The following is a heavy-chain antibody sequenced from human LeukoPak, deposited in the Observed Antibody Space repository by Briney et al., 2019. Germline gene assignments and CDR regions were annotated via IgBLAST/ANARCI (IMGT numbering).Heavy chain of an antibody. V-gene: IGHV3-23*01. CDR3: AKDKSAAGPMY. D-gene: IGHD6-13*01. J-gene: IGHJ4*02. CDR2: TSGSGGNT. Sequence: PGESLRLSCAVSGFTFRSYAMSWVRQAPGKGLEWVSTTSGSGGNTYYADSVKGRFTISRDNSKNMLYLQMNSLRAEDTAVYYCAKDKSAAGPMYWGQGTRVTVSS. CDR1: GFTFRSYA.